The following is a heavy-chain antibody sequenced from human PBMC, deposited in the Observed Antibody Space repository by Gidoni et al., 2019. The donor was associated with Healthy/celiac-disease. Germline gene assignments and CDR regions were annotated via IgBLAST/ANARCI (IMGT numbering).Heavy chain of an antibody. Sequence: QVQLQESGPGLVKPSRTLSLTCAVSVASISSGNWWSWVRQPPGKGLEWIGEIYHSGSTNYNPSLKSRVTISVDKSKNQFSLKLSSVTAADTAVYYCARLGWRVRSEWFDPWGQGTLVTVSS. CDR2: IYHSGST. D-gene: IGHD6-19*01. CDR3: ARLGWRVRSEWFDP. J-gene: IGHJ5*02. V-gene: IGHV4-4*02. CDR1: VASISSGNW.